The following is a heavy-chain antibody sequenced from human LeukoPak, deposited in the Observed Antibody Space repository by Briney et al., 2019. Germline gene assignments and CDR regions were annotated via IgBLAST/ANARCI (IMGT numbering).Heavy chain of an antibody. J-gene: IGHJ3*02. CDR2: INAGNGNT. D-gene: IGHD3-16*01. CDR3: GGGLRVGSAFDI. Sequence: ASVKVSCKASGYTFTSYAMHWVRQAPGRRLEWMGWINAGNGNTKSSQTFQGRVNITRDTSASTAYMELSSLRSEDTAVYYGGGGLRVGSAFDIWGQGTMVTVPS. V-gene: IGHV1-3*01. CDR1: GYTFTSYA.